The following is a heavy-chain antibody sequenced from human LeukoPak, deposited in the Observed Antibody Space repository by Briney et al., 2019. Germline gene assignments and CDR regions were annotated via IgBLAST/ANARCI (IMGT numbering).Heavy chain of an antibody. D-gene: IGHD6-19*01. Sequence: GGSLRLSCAASGFSFSSYYMSWVRQAPGKGLEWVALINPDGSERYYVDSVKGRFTISRDNARNSLYLQMDSLRDDDTAMYFCTRDLAAVPGPRMDVWGQGTTVTVSS. CDR2: INPDGSER. V-gene: IGHV3-7*03. J-gene: IGHJ6*02. CDR1: GFSFSSYY. CDR3: TRDLAAVPGPRMDV.